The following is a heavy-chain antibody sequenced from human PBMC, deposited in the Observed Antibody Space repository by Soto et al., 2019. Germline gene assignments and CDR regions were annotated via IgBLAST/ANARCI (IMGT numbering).Heavy chain of an antibody. Sequence: ASMKVSCKAFGYSFTDYHIHWVRQAPGRVLEWLGRISPKSGGTSTAQKFQGWVTRTRDRSISTVYMELTRLRSDDTAVYFCARGDSTDWSNGVCSFFDNHEMDDWAQ. CDR2: ISPKSGGT. V-gene: IGHV1-2*04. CDR1: GYSFTDYH. CDR3: ARGDSTDWSNGVCSFFDNHEMDD. D-gene: IGHD2-8*01. J-gene: IGHJ6*02.